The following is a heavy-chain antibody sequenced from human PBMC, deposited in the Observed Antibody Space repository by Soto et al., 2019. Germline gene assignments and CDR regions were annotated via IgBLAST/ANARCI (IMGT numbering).Heavy chain of an antibody. Sequence: ASVKVSCKASGYTFTSYAMHWVRQAPGQRLEWMGWINAGNGNTKYSQKFQGRVTITRDTSASTAYMELSSLRSEDTAVYYCAPRSTEWGKLGAPYAFDIWGKGKRVTVPS. CDR3: APRSTEWGKLGAPYAFDI. D-gene: IGHD1-1*01. CDR1: GYTFTSYA. V-gene: IGHV1-3*01. CDR2: INAGNGNT. J-gene: IGHJ3*02.